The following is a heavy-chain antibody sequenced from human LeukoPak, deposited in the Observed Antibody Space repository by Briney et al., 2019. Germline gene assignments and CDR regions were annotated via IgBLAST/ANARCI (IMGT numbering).Heavy chain of an antibody. V-gene: IGHV3-21*01. D-gene: IGHD6-19*01. J-gene: IGHJ4*02. CDR3: ARGDNSGWRNVYYFDY. Sequence: GGSLRLSCAASGFTFSSYSMNWVRQAPGKGLEWVSSISGSSSYIYYADSVKGRFTISRDNDNNSLYLQMNSLRDEDTAVYYCARGDNSGWRNVYYFDYWGQGTLVSVSS. CDR1: GFTFSSYS. CDR2: ISGSSSYI.